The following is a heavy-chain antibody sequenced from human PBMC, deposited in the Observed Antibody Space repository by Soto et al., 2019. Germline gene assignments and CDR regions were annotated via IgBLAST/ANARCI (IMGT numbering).Heavy chain of an antibody. V-gene: IGHV4-59*01. J-gene: IGHJ6*04. Sequence: SETLSLTYTVSGGPIRGDYWSWIRQTPGKGLEWIGYVYDSGRTSYNPSLQSRVTLSEDTSNNRLSLTLRSVTAADTAVYYCARDRSRNLDVWGKGTTVTFSS. CDR1: GGPIRGDY. CDR3: ARDRSRNLDV. CDR2: VYDSGRT.